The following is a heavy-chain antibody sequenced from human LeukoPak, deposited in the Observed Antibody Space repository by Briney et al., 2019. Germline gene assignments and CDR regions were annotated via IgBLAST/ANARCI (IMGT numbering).Heavy chain of an antibody. J-gene: IGHJ4*02. Sequence: SETLSLTCTVSGGSISSGDYYWSWIRQPPGKGLEWIGYIYYSGSTYYNPSLKSRVTISVDTSKNQFSLKLISVTAADTAVYYCARVEYNWNDEGFDYWGQGTLVTVSS. CDR1: GGSISSGDYY. CDR3: ARVEYNWNDEGFDY. V-gene: IGHV4-30-4*08. CDR2: IYYSGST. D-gene: IGHD1-20*01.